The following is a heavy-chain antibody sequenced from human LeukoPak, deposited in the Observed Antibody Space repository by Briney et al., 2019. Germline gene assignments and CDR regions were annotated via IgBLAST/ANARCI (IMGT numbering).Heavy chain of an antibody. CDR2: ISSSGRTI. CDR3: ATELTGYGGNSHFDH. CDR1: GFTFRDHY. V-gene: IGHV3-11*01. J-gene: IGHJ4*02. D-gene: IGHD4-23*01. Sequence: GGSLRLSCAGSGFTFRDHYMIWIRQAPGKGLEWVSYISSSGRTIYYTDSVKGRFTISRDNAKNSLSLQMNSLRDEDTAMYYCATELTGYGGNSHFDHWGQGTLVTVSS.